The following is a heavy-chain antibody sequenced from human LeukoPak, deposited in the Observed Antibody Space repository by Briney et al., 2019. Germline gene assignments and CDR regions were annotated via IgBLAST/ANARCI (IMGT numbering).Heavy chain of an antibody. CDR3: ARGGHDYYDRSGCYYMSAFDI. Sequence: GGSLRLSCAASGFTLSSYGIHWVRQAPGKGLEWVAVIWYDGTNRYYVDSVRGRFTISRDNSKNTLYLQMNSLRAEDTAVYYCARGGHDYYDRSGCYYMSAFDIWGQGTMVTVSS. D-gene: IGHD3-22*01. CDR1: GFTLSSYG. V-gene: IGHV3-33*01. J-gene: IGHJ3*02. CDR2: IWYDGTNR.